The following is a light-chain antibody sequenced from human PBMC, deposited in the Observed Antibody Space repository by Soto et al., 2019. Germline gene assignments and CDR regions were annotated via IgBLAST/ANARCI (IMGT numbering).Light chain of an antibody. CDR2: DAS. CDR3: QQRSNWHLT. V-gene: IGKV3-11*01. CDR1: QSVSSY. J-gene: IGKJ4*01. Sequence: EIVLTQSPATLSFSPGDRATLSCMASQSVSSYLAWYQQRPGQAPRLLIYDASNRATGIPARFNGSGSRTDFTLTISSLEPDDFAVYFCQQRSNWHLTFGGGTTLDI.